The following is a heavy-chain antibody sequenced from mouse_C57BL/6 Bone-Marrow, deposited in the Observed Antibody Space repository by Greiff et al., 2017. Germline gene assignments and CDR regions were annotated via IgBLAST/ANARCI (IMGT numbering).Heavy chain of an antibody. CDR2: ISNLAYSI. CDR3: ARYDYDGYAMDY. CDR1: GFTFSDYG. V-gene: IGHV5-15*01. Sequence: EVQLVESGGGLVQPGGSLKLSCAASGFTFSDYGMAWVRQAPRTGPEWVAFISNLAYSIYYADTVTGRFTISRENAKNTLYLEMSSLRSEDTAMYYCARYDYDGYAMDYWGQGTSVTVSS. D-gene: IGHD2-4*01. J-gene: IGHJ4*01.